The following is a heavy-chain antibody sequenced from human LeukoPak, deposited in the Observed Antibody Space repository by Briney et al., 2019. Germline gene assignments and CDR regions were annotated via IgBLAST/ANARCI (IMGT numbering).Heavy chain of an antibody. Sequence: GGSLRLSCAASGFTFSSYAMSWVRQAPGKGLEWVANIKKDGSGKYYVDSVKGRFTISRDNAKNSLYLQMNSLRAEDTAVYYCARDLYRIVVVPHYFDYWGQGTLVTVSS. CDR3: ARDLYRIVVVPHYFDY. J-gene: IGHJ4*02. V-gene: IGHV3-7*01. CDR2: IKKDGSGK. D-gene: IGHD3-22*01. CDR1: GFTFSSYA.